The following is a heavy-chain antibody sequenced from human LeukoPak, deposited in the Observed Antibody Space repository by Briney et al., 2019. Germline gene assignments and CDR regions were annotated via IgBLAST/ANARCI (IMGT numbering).Heavy chain of an antibody. CDR2: INAGNGNT. CDR3: ARDRSVTAMATKDY. J-gene: IGHJ4*02. CDR1: GYTFTSYA. D-gene: IGHD5-18*01. V-gene: IGHV1-3*01. Sequence: ASVKVSCKASGYTFTSYAMHWVRQAPGQRLEWMGWINAGNGNTKYSQKFQGRVTITRDTSASTAYMELSSLRSEDTAVYYCARDRSVTAMATKDYWGQGTLVTVSS.